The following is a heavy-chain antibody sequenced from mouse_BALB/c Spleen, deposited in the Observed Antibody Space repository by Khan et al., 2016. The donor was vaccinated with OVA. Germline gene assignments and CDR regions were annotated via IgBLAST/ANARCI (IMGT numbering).Heavy chain of an antibody. D-gene: IGHD2-10*01. Sequence: QIQLVQSGPELKRPGETVKISCKASGHTFTKFGMNWVKQAPGKGLKWMGWINTYTGEPTYADDFNGRFAFSLETSANTAYLQFNDLKNEDTATYCCARPPYFSYVMDNWGQGTSGTVSS. CDR2: INTYTGEP. CDR1: GHTFTKFG. J-gene: IGHJ4*01. V-gene: IGHV9-3-1*01. CDR3: ARPPYFSYVMDN.